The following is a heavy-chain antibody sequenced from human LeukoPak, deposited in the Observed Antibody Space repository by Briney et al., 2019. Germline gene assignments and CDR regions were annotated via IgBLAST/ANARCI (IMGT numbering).Heavy chain of an antibody. CDR2: VAHDGNSA. Sequence: GGSLRLSCAASGFTFRSYAMHWVRQTPGTGLEWVAVVAHDGNSAQYADSVRGRFTISRDNSRNTMSLHMDTLRPEDTAVYYCARDASLYDGKSGWFDPWGQGTLVTLSS. J-gene: IGHJ5*02. V-gene: IGHV3-30*04. D-gene: IGHD3-22*01. CDR1: GFTFRSYA. CDR3: ARDASLYDGKSGWFDP.